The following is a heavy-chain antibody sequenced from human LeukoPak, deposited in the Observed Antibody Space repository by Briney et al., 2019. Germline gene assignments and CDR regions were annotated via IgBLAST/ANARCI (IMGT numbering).Heavy chain of an antibody. CDR2: ISSSSYI. CDR3: AREAVAGPFDY. CDR1: GFTFSSYS. Sequence: GGSLRLSCAASGFTFSSYSMNWVRQAPGKGLEWVSSISSSSYIYYADSVKGRFTISRDNAKNSLYLQMNNLRAEDTAVYYCAREAVAGPFDYWGQGTLVTVSS. V-gene: IGHV3-21*01. J-gene: IGHJ4*02. D-gene: IGHD6-19*01.